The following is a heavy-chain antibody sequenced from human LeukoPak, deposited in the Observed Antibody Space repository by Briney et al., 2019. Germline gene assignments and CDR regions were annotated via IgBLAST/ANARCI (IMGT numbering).Heavy chain of an antibody. Sequence: GGSLRLSCAASGFIFSSYSMNWVRQAPGKGLEWVSYFNSGSGTISYADSVKGRFTISRDNGKNSLYLQMNSLRAEDTAVYYCARDRDYSFDYWGQGTLVIVSS. CDR1: GFIFSSYS. V-gene: IGHV3-48*01. CDR2: FNSGSGTI. J-gene: IGHJ4*02. CDR3: ARDRDYSFDY.